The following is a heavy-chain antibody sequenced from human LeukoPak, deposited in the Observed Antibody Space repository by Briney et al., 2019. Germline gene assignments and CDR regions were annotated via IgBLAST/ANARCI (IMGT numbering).Heavy chain of an antibody. V-gene: IGHV4-39*07. Sequence: SQTLSLTCTVSGGSISSGSYHWIWIRQPPGTGLEWIGSIYHSGSTYYNPSLKSRVTISVDTSKNQFSLKLSSVTAADTAVYYCAIYTTNWFDPWGQGTLVTVSS. CDR2: IYHSGST. CDR3: AIYTTNWFDP. CDR1: GGSISSGSYH. D-gene: IGHD4-17*01. J-gene: IGHJ5*02.